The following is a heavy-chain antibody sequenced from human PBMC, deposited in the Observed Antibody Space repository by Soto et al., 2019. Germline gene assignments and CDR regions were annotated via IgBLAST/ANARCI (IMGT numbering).Heavy chain of an antibody. Sequence: GASVKVSCKASGGTFSSYAISWVRQAPGQGLEWMGGIIPIFGTANYAQKFQGRVTITADESTSTAYMELSRLRSEDTAVYYCARDRPPRLNWNDPPHWFDPWGQGTLVTVSS. V-gene: IGHV1-69*13. CDR2: IIPIFGTA. CDR3: ARDRPPRLNWNDPPHWFDP. J-gene: IGHJ5*02. CDR1: GGTFSSYA. D-gene: IGHD1-20*01.